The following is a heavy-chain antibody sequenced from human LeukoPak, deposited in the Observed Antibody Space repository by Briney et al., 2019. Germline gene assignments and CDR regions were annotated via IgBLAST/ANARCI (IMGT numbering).Heavy chain of an antibody. CDR3: ARPVFGGRITMIVDAFDI. Sequence: KLGEPLKISCKGSGYSFTSYWIGCVRQMPGKGLEWMGIIYPGDSDTRYSPSFQGQVTISADKSISTAYLQWSSLKASDTAMYYCARPVFGGRITMIVDAFDIWGQGTMVTVSS. J-gene: IGHJ3*02. D-gene: IGHD3-22*01. V-gene: IGHV5-51*01. CDR2: IYPGDSDT. CDR1: GYSFTSYW.